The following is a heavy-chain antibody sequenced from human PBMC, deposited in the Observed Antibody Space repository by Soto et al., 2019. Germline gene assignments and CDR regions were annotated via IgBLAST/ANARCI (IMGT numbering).Heavy chain of an antibody. CDR2: ISRSGSST. V-gene: IGHV3-23*01. J-gene: IGHJ4*02. D-gene: IGHD1-1*01. CDR1: GFTFSSYA. CDR3: AKSVDNWNDGGYFDY. Sequence: GGSLRLSCAASGFTFSSYAMSWVRQAPGKGLEWVSTISRSGSSTYYADSVKGRLTISRDNSKNTLYMQMNSLRAEDTAVYYCAKSVDNWNDGGYFDYWSQGTLVTVS.